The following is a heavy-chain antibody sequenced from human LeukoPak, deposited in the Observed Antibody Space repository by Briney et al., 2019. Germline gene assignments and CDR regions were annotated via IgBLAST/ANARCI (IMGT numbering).Heavy chain of an antibody. D-gene: IGHD3-9*01. CDR3: ARTPQGDNYFDY. CDR1: GGSINNYY. CDR2: IYSSGKT. V-gene: IGHV4-4*07. J-gene: IGHJ4*02. Sequence: SETLSLTCTVSGGSINNYYWTWIRQPAGKGLEWIGRIYSSGKTNYNPSLKSRVTMSVDTSNNQLSLMMTSVTAADTAVFYRARTPQGDNYFDYWGQGHLVTVSS.